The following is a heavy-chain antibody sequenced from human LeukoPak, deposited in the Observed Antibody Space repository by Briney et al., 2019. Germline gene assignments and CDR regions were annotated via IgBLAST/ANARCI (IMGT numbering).Heavy chain of an antibody. CDR3: AKETYCSSPTCPRA. D-gene: IGHD2-2*01. CDR1: GFTFSSYG. CDR2: IWYDGSNK. Sequence: GGSLRLSCAASGFTFSSYGMHWVRQAPGKGLEWVAVIWYDGSNKYYADSVKGRFTISRDNSKNTLYLQMNGLRAEDTAVYYCAKETYCSSPTCPRAWGQGTLVTVSS. V-gene: IGHV3-33*06. J-gene: IGHJ5*02.